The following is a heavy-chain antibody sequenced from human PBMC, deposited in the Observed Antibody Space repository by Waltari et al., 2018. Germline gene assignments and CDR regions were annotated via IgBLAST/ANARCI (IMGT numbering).Heavy chain of an antibody. CDR3: ARGLTMVRGVDY. D-gene: IGHD3-10*01. Sequence: EVQLVESGGGLVKPGGSLRLSCAASGFTFSSYSMNWVRQAPGKGLVWVSSISSSSSYRYYADSVKGRFTISRDNAKNSLYLQMNSLRAEDTAVYYCARGLTMVRGVDYWGQGTLVTVSS. V-gene: IGHV3-21*01. CDR2: ISSSSSYR. J-gene: IGHJ4*02. CDR1: GFTFSSYS.